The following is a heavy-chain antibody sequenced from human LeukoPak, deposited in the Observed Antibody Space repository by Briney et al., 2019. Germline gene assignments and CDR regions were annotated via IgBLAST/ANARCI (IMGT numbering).Heavy chain of an antibody. D-gene: IGHD6-19*01. V-gene: IGHV4-34*01. CDR3: ARWVRYSSGWYGGLALGYYFDY. J-gene: IGHJ4*02. CDR1: GGSFRGYY. CDR2: INHSGST. Sequence: SETLSLTCAVYGGSFRGYYWSWIRQPPGKGLEWIGEINHSGSTNYNPSLKSRVTISVDTSKNQFSLKLSSVTAADTAVYYCARWVRYSSGWYGGLALGYYFDYWGQGTLVTVSS.